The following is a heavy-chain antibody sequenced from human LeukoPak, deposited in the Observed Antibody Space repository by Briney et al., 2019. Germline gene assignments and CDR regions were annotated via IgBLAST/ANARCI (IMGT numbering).Heavy chain of an antibody. V-gene: IGHV1-3*03. CDR3: ARAGRYLDSLSHFDY. D-gene: IGHD3-9*01. CDR2: INTANGNT. CDR1: GYTFTTYA. Sequence: ASVKVSCKASGYTFTTYAAHWVRQAPGHRLEWMGWINTANGNTKYSQEFQVRVTLTRDTSASTAYMYMSSLTSEDMAVYYCARAGRYLDSLSHFDYWSQGTLVTVSS. J-gene: IGHJ4*02.